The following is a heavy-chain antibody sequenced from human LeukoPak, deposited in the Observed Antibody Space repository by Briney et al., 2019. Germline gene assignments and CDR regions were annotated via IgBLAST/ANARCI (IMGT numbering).Heavy chain of an antibody. J-gene: IGHJ6*03. Sequence: GGSLRLSCAASGFTFSSYEMNWVRQAPGKGLERVSYISSSGSTIYYADSVKGRFTISRDNAKNSLYLQMNSLRAEDTAVYYCARDSRGYSYGWGGAGSSYYMDVWGKGTTVTVSS. CDR3: ARDSRGYSYGWGGAGSSYYMDV. CDR2: ISSSGSTI. CDR1: GFTFSSYE. V-gene: IGHV3-48*03. D-gene: IGHD5-18*01.